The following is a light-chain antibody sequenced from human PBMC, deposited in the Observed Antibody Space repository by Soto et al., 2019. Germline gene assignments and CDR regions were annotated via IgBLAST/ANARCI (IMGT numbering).Light chain of an antibody. CDR1: QSVSSN. V-gene: IGKV3-15*01. J-gene: IGKJ1*01. CDR3: QHYNNWPPWT. CDR2: GAS. Sequence: EIVMTQSPVTLSVSPGERATLSCRASQSVSSNLAWYQQKPGQSPRHLIYGASTRATGVPARFSGSGFGTEFTLTISSLQYEDFAVYYCQHYNNWPPWTFGQGTKVEIK.